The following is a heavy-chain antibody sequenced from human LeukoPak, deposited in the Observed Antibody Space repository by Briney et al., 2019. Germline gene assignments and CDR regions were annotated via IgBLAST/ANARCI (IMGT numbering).Heavy chain of an antibody. CDR2: ISSSSSYI. Sequence: GGSLRLSCAASGFTFSSYSMNWVRQAPGKGLEWVSSISSSSSYIYYADSVKGRITISRDNAKNSLYLQMNSLGAEDTAVYYCARRRRAGDAFDIWGQGTMVTVSS. CDR3: ARRRRAGDAFDI. V-gene: IGHV3-21*01. CDR1: GFTFSSYS. D-gene: IGHD6-19*01. J-gene: IGHJ3*02.